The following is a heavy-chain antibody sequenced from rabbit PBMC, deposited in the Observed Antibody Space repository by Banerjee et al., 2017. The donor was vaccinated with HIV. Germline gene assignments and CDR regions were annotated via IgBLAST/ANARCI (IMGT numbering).Heavy chain of an antibody. D-gene: IGHD2-1*01. J-gene: IGHJ2*01. V-gene: IGHV1S45*01. CDR3: ARGKAGGGDNANGSENGFDP. CDR1: GFTISSSYY. CDR2: IDAGSKGST. Sequence: QEQLEESGGDLVKPEGSLALTCKASGFTISSSYYMCWVRQAPGKGLEWIACIDAGSKGSTCYASWAKGRFTISKTSSTTVTLQMTSLTAADTATYFCARGKAGGGDNANGSENGFDPWGPGTLVTVS.